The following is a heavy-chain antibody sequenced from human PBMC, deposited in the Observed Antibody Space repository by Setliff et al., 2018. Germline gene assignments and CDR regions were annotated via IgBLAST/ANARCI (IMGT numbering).Heavy chain of an antibody. J-gene: IGHJ5*02. Sequence: SETLSLTCTVSGVSVASHYWSWIRQAPGTGLEWIAYVHDNGETNQNPSLKSRVTISVDTSKNQFSLKMTSVAAADTAIYYCARGSTGIYDPWGQGILVTV. CDR1: GVSVASHY. CDR2: VHDNGET. V-gene: IGHV4-59*02. CDR3: ARGSTGIYDP. D-gene: IGHD1-1*01.